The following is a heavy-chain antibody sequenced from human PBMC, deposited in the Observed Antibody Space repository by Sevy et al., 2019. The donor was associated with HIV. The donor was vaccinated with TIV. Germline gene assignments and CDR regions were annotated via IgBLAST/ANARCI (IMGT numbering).Heavy chain of an antibody. Sequence: ASVKVSCKASGYTFTGYYMHWVRQAPGQGLEWMGWINPNSGGTNYAQKFQGRVTLTEDTSTDTAYMELSSLRSEDTAVYYCATTKDYYDSSGYPFDYWGQGTLVTVSS. CDR1: GYTFTGYY. D-gene: IGHD3-22*01. CDR2: INPNSGGT. CDR3: ATTKDYYDSSGYPFDY. J-gene: IGHJ4*02. V-gene: IGHV1-2*02.